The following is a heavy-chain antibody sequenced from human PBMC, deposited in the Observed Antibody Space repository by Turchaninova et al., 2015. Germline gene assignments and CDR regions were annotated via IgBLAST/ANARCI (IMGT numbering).Heavy chain of an antibody. Sequence: QVQLQESGPGLVKPSGTPSLTCPVSGFSISSAYHRGWFRRPPGMGLEWIGSIFHTGSTTFDPSLRSRVTISLDTSRNQFSLTLSSVTAADTAFYYCGRQSGSGWYDYDCWGQGTLVTVSS. V-gene: IGHV4-38-2*01. D-gene: IGHD6-19*01. CDR1: GFSISSAYH. J-gene: IGHJ4*02. CDR2: IFHTGST. CDR3: GRQSGSGWYDYDC.